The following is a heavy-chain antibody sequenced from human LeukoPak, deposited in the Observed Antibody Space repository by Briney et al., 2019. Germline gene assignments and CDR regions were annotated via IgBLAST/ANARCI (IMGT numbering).Heavy chain of an antibody. CDR1: GYTFTGYY. D-gene: IGHD3-10*01. CDR3: ARGEWFGELLYPAHTDLDY. CDR2: INPNSGGT. J-gene: IGHJ4*02. Sequence: ASVKVSCKASGYTFTGYYMHWVRQAPGQGLEWRGWINPNSGGTNYAQKFQGRVTMTRDTSISTAYMELSRLRSDDTAVYYCARGEWFGELLYPAHTDLDYWGQGTLVTVSS. V-gene: IGHV1-2*02.